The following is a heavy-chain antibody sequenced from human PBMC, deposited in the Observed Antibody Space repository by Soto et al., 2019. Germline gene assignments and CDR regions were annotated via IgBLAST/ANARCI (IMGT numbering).Heavy chain of an antibody. D-gene: IGHD6-19*01. CDR1: GGTFSSYA. CDR3: ARLAVAGKELDY. V-gene: IGHV1-69*13. CDR2: IIPIFGTA. J-gene: IGHJ4*02. Sequence: GASVKVSCKASGGTFSSYAISWVRQAPGQGLEWMGGIIPIFGTANYAQKFQGRVTITADESTSTAYMELSSLRSEDTAVYYCARLAVAGKELDYWGQGTLVTVSS.